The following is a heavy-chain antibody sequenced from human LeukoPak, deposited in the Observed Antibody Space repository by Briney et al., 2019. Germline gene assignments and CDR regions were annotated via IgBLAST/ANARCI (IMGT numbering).Heavy chain of an antibody. CDR1: GGSFSGYY. CDR2: INHSGST. CDR3: ARGSVAGRIDP. D-gene: IGHD6-19*01. Sequence: SETLSLTCAVYGGSFSGYYWSWIRQPPGKGLEWIGEINHSGSTKYNPSLKSRVTISVDTAKNQFSLHLTSLTAADTAVYYCARGSVAGRIDPWGQGTLVTVSS. V-gene: IGHV4-34*01. J-gene: IGHJ5*02.